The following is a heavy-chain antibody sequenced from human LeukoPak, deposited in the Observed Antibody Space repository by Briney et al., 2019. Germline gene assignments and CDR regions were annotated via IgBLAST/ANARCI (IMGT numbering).Heavy chain of an antibody. J-gene: IGHJ4*02. D-gene: IGHD3-3*01. CDR2: IKQDGDEK. Sequence: GGSLRLSCAASGFTLSGYWMSWVRRAPGKGLEWVANIKQDGDEKYYVDSVRGRFTISRDNAKNSLYLQMNSLRAEDTAVYYCARELHRGTIFGVVAVDYWGQGTLVTVSS. CDR1: GFTLSGYW. V-gene: IGHV3-7*01. CDR3: ARELHRGTIFGVVAVDY.